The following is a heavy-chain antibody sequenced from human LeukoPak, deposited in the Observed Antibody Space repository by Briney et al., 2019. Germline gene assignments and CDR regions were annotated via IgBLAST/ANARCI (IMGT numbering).Heavy chain of an antibody. CDR2: ISDSGGST. Sequence: GGSLRLSRAASGFTFSSYAMSWVRQAPGKGLEWVSAISDSGGSTYYADSVKGRFTISRDNSKNTLYLQMNSLRAEDTAVYYCAKDWLRWELQGLIGYWGQGTLVTVSS. CDR1: GFTFSSYA. V-gene: IGHV3-23*01. J-gene: IGHJ4*02. D-gene: IGHD1-26*01. CDR3: AKDWLRWELQGLIGY.